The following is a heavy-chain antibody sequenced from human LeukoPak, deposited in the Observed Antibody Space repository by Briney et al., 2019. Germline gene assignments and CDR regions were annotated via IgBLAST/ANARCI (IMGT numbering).Heavy chain of an antibody. CDR1: GFSLSTSGLC. D-gene: IGHD2-15*01. V-gene: IGHV2-70*11. CDR3: ARALPNCTVDNCYSHDAFDI. J-gene: IGHJ3*02. Sequence: ESGPTLMNLTQTLTLTCSFSGFSLSTSGLCVSWIPQRPGKALEWLARLSWDDDKYYSTSLKTRLTISMDTSKTQVVLTMTNMDPVDTATYYRARALPNCTVDNCYSHDAFDIWGQGTVVTVSS. CDR2: LSWDDDK.